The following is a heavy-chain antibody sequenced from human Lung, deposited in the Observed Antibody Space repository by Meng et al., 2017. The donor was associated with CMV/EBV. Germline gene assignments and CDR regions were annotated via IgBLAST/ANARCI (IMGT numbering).Heavy chain of an antibody. Sequence: ASVKVSCKASGYTFTSYYMHWVRQAPGQGLEWMGIINPSGGSTSYAQKFQGRVTMTRDTSTSTVYMELSSLRSEETAVYYCARGGDIVVVPAAIPWHYWGQGTLVTVSS. CDR1: GYTFTSYY. J-gene: IGHJ4*02. V-gene: IGHV1-46*01. CDR3: ARGGDIVVVPAAIPWHY. D-gene: IGHD2-2*02. CDR2: INPSGGST.